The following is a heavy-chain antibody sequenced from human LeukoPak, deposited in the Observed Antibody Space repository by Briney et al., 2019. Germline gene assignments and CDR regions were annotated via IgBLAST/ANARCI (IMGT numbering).Heavy chain of an antibody. Sequence: ASVKVSCTASGYTFISNYIHWVRQAPGQGLEWMGMIYPRDGSTSYAQKFQGRVTVTRDTSTSTIHMELSGLRSEDTAVYYCARDQEGFDYWGQGNLVTVSS. J-gene: IGHJ4*02. V-gene: IGHV1-46*01. CDR1: GYTFISNY. CDR2: IYPRDGST. CDR3: ARDQEGFDY.